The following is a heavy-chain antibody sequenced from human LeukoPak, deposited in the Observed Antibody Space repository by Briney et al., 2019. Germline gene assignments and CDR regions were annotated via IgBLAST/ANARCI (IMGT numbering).Heavy chain of an antibody. Sequence: GGSLRLSCAASGFTFSSYGMHWVRQAPGKGLEWVAFIRYDGSNKYYADSVKGRFTISRDNSKNTLYLQMNSLRAEDTAVYYCATYRQVMLPFEAWGQGTLVTVSS. V-gene: IGHV3-30*02. CDR3: ATYRQVMLPFEA. CDR1: GFTFSSYG. CDR2: IRYDGSNK. D-gene: IGHD5-18*01. J-gene: IGHJ5*02.